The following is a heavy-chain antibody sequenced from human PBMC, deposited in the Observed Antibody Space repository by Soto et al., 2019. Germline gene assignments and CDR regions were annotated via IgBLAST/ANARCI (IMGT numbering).Heavy chain of an antibody. CDR1: GGTFSSYT. V-gene: IGHV1-69*12. CDR3: ARGNHRWLQLWYFDL. CDR2: IIPIFGTA. J-gene: IGHJ2*01. Sequence: QVQLVQSGAEVKKPGSSVTVSCKASGGTFSSYTISWVRQAPGQGLEWMGGIIPIFGTANYAQKFQGRVTITADESTSTADMELSSLRSEGTAVYYCARGNHRWLQLWYFDLWGRGTLVTVSS. D-gene: IGHD5-12*01.